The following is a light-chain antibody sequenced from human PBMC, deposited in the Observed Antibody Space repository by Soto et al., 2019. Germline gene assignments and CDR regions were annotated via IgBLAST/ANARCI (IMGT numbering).Light chain of an antibody. CDR2: NVS. V-gene: IGLV2-14*01. CDR3: SSFTSGNTVL. Sequence: QSALTQPASVSGSPGQSITISCTGTSSDVGGYNYVSWYQQHPGKAPKLIIYNVSNRPSGVSNRFSGSKSGNTASLTISGLQAEDEGHYYCSSFTSGNTVLFVGGTKVSVL. J-gene: IGLJ2*01. CDR1: SSDVGGYNY.